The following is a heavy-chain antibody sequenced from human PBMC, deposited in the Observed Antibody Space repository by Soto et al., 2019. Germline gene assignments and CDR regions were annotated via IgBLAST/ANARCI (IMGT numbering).Heavy chain of an antibody. CDR2: IWYAGSNK. Sequence: QVQLVESGGGVVQPGRSLRLSCAASGFTFSSYGMHWVRQAPGKGLEWVAGIWYAGSNKYYADSVKGRFTISRDNSKNTLYLQMNSLRAEDTAVYYCARAPGIAAAGTHQADYYYGMDVWGQGTTVTVSS. CDR3: ARAPGIAAAGTHQADYYYGMDV. V-gene: IGHV3-33*01. D-gene: IGHD6-13*01. J-gene: IGHJ6*02. CDR1: GFTFSSYG.